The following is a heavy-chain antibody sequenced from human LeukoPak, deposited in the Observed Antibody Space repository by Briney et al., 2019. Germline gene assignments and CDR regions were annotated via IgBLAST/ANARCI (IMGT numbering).Heavy chain of an antibody. CDR2: IYPRGST. V-gene: IGHV4-30-2*01. J-gene: IGHJ5*02. CDR3: ARVGELFSSWWFDP. Sequence: SETLSLTCAVSGGSISSGSYSWSWIRQPPGKGLEWIGYIYPRGSTYYNPSLKSRVILSLDKSANQFSLNLSSVTAADTAVYYCARVGELFSSWWFDPWGQGTLVTVSS. D-gene: IGHD3-10*01. CDR1: GGSISSGSYS.